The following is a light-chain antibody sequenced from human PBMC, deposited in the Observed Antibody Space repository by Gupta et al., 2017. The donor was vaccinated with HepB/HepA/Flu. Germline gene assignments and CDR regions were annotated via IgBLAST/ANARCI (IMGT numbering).Light chain of an antibody. V-gene: IGKV2-28*01. CDR2: LGS. Sequence: DIVMTHFPLSLSVSRGESPPFSCNSSQCHLHSHGYTYVDWFVQKPGQPPQSLMYLGSNLASGVPDRFSGSGSGTTFTLRISKVEAGDVGVYYCRQSLQTPGTFDEGTKVDIK. CDR1: QCHLHSHGYTY. J-gene: IGKJ1*01. CDR3: RQSLQTPGT.